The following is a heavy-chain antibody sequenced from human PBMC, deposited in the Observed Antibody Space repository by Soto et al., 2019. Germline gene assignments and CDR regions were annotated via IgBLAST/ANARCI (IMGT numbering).Heavy chain of an antibody. V-gene: IGHV3-30*03. Sequence: AGSLRLSCEVPGLTFSDYGFHWVRQAPGKGLEWVAMISYDGSDRYYRDSVQGRFTISRDDSKNTVFLQMNSLRTEDTAMYYCARSTYCNGGSCYPQYWGPGTLVTVSS. CDR2: ISYDGSDR. CDR1: GLTFSDYG. CDR3: ARSTYCNGGSCYPQY. D-gene: IGHD2-15*01. J-gene: IGHJ4*02.